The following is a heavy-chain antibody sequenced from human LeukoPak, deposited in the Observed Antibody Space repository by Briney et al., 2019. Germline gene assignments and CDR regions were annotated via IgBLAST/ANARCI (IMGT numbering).Heavy chain of an antibody. J-gene: IGHJ6*02. CDR3: ARQRDYGGSGWYREYYYYGMDV. CDR1: GYSFTSYW. D-gene: IGHD6-19*01. V-gene: IGHV5-51*01. CDR2: IYPGDSDT. Sequence: GESLKISRKGSGYSFTSYWIGWVRQMPGKGLEWMGIIYPGDSDTRYSPSFQGQVTISADKSISTAYLQWSSLKASDTAMYYCARQRDYGGSGWYREYYYYGMDVWGQGTTVTVSS.